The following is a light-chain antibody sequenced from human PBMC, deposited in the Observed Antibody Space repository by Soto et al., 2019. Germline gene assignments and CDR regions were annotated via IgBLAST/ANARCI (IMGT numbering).Light chain of an antibody. CDR1: SSDVGSYTL. CDR3: CSYAGSSTYVL. V-gene: IGLV2-23*01. J-gene: IGLJ2*01. Sequence: QSVLTQPASVCGSPGQSITISCTGTSSDVGSYTLVSWYQHHPGKAPQVMVYEGSKRPSGVSNRFSGSKSGNTASLTISGLQAEDEADYCCCSYAGSSTYVLFGGGTKVTVL. CDR2: EGS.